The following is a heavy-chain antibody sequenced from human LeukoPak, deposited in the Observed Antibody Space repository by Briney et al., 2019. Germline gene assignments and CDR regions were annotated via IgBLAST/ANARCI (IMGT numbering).Heavy chain of an antibody. CDR1: GFTFDDYA. D-gene: IGHD1-14*01. CDR3: TKDRARTLNAFDV. V-gene: IGHV3-9*01. Sequence: PGGSLRLSCADSGFTFDDYAMHWVRQAPGKGLEWVSGITWNSGNIGYADSVKGRFTISRDNAKNSLYLQMNSLRAEDTALYYCTKDRARTLNAFDVWGQGTMVTVSS. J-gene: IGHJ3*01. CDR2: ITWNSGNI.